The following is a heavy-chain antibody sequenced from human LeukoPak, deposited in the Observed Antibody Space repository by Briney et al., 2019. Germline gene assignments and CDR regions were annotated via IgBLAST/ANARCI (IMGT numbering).Heavy chain of an antibody. CDR2: IYYSGST. CDR1: GGSISSGDYY. J-gene: IGHJ4*02. V-gene: IGHV4-30-4*01. D-gene: IGHD6-13*01. Sequence: SETLSLTCIVSGGSISSGDYYWSWIRQPPGKGLEWIGYIYYSGSTYYNPSLKSRVTISVDTSKNQFSLKLSSVTAADTAVYYCAREARSSSWYPQESNWGQGTLVTVSS. CDR3: AREARSSSWYPQESN.